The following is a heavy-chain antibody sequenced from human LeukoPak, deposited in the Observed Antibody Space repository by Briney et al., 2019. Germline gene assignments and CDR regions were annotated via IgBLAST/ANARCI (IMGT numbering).Heavy chain of an antibody. J-gene: IGHJ4*02. CDR3: ARTRYYYNSRSYGAPYYFDY. CDR1: GGSISSNSYY. CDR2: IYYSGST. D-gene: IGHD3-10*01. Sequence: PSETLSLTCAVSGGSISSNSYYWGWIRQPPGKGLEWIGSIYYSGSTYYNPSLKSRVTISVDTSKNQFSLKLSSVTAADTAVYYCARTRYYYNSRSYGAPYYFDYWGQGALVTVSS. V-gene: IGHV4-39*01.